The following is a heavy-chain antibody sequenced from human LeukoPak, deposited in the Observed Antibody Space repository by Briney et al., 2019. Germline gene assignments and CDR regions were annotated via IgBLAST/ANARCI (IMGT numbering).Heavy chain of an antibody. Sequence: GGSLRLSCAASEFSVGSNYMTWVRQAPGKGLEWVSLIYSGGSTYYSDSVKGRFTISRDNSKNTLYLQMNSLRAEDTAVYYCERGPSGYHNTGGQGTVVTVSS. CDR3: ERGPSGYHNT. CDR2: IYSGGST. J-gene: IGHJ4*02. D-gene: IGHD5-12*01. V-gene: IGHV3-66*01. CDR1: EFSVGSNY.